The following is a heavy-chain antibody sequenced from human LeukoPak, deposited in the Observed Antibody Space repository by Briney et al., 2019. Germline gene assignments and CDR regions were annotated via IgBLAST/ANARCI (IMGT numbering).Heavy chain of an antibody. V-gene: IGHV4-59*08. Sequence: SETLSLTCTVSGGSISSYYWSWIRQPPGKGLEWIGYIYYSGSTNNNPSLKSRVTISVDTSKNQFSLKLNSVTAADTAVYYCARHRGGYSYGNYDYWGQGTLVTVSS. J-gene: IGHJ4*02. CDR1: GGSISSYY. D-gene: IGHD5-18*01. CDR3: ARHRGGYSYGNYDY. CDR2: IYYSGST.